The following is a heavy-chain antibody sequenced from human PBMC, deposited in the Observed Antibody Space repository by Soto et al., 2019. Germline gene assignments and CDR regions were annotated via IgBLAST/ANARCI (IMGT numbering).Heavy chain of an antibody. CDR2: TYYRSKWYN. J-gene: IGHJ6*02. Sequence: PSQTLSLTCAISGDSVSSNSAAWNWIRQSPSRGLEWLGRTYYRSKWYNDYAVSVKSRITINPDTSKNQFSLQLNSVTPEDTAVYSCERDGGDSSSSSFGRYYGMDVGGQGTRVTVSS. V-gene: IGHV6-1*01. CDR1: GDSVSSNSAA. D-gene: IGHD6-6*01. CDR3: ERDGGDSSSSSFGRYYGMDV.